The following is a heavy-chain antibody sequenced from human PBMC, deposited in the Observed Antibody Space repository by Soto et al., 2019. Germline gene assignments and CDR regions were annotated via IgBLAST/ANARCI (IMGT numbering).Heavy chain of an antibody. J-gene: IGHJ6*02. D-gene: IGHD5-18*01. CDR3: ARDPGFGLGYSYAFAMDV. CDR2: ISGYNGNT. CDR1: GYTFSNYG. V-gene: IGHV1-18*01. Sequence: QVQLVQSGAEVKKPGPSVKVSCKASGYTFSNYGISWVRQGPGQGLEWMGWISGYNGNTHYEEKVQDRIKMTTDTRTSTTYLELRILRSDDTAVYFCARDPGFGLGYSYAFAMDVWGQGTTVTVAS.